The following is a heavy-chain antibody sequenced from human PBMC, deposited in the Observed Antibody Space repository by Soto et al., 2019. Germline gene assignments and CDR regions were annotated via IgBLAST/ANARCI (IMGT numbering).Heavy chain of an antibody. CDR3: ARVWYYDSSGYYAFDY. CDR1: GDGFSNYG. CDR2: ISAYDGQT. D-gene: IGHD3-22*01. J-gene: IGHJ4*02. Sequence: QVQLVQSGAEVKKPGASVRVSCKASGDGFSNYGFSWVRQAPGQGLEWLGWISAYDGQTNSTNKFQGSFTITTTTSSSTAYMELRSLRSDATAVYYCARVWYYDSSGYYAFDYWALGTLVTVSS. V-gene: IGHV1-18*01.